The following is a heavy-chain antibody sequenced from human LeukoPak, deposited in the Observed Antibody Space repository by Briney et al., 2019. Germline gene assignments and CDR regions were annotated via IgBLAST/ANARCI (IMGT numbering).Heavy chain of an antibody. CDR3: ARLEGTDIVVVPADY. Sequence: ESLKISCKGSGYSFTSYWIGWVRQMPGKGLEWMGIIYPGDSDTRYSPSFQGQVTISADKSISTAYLQWSSLKASDTAMYYCARLEGTDIVVVPADYWGQGTLVTVSS. CDR1: GYSFTSYW. V-gene: IGHV5-51*01. CDR2: IYPGDSDT. D-gene: IGHD2-2*01. J-gene: IGHJ4*02.